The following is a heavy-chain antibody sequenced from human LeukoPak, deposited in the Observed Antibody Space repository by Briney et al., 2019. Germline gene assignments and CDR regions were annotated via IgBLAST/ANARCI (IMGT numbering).Heavy chain of an antibody. CDR2: INPNSGGT. Sequence: ASVKVSCKASGYTFTSYDINWVRQATGQGLEWMGWINPNSGGTNYAQKFQGRVTMTRDTSISTAYMELSRLRSDDTAVYYCARGGPIVVVPAAYNWFDPWGQGTLVTVSS. V-gene: IGHV1-2*02. CDR3: ARGGPIVVVPAAYNWFDP. CDR1: GYTFTSYD. D-gene: IGHD2-2*01. J-gene: IGHJ5*02.